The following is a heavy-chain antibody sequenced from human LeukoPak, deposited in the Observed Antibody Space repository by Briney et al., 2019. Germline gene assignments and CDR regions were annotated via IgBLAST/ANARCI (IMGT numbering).Heavy chain of an antibody. CDR1: GYTFTGYY. CDR3: STGDSSSWYYFDY. CDR2: INPNSGGT. V-gene: IGHV1-2*02. J-gene: IGHJ4*02. D-gene: IGHD6-13*01. Sequence: ASVKVSCKASGYTFTGYYMHWVRQAPGQGLEWMGWINPNSGGTNYAQKFQGRVTMTRNTSISTAYMELSRLRSDDTAVYYCSTGDSSSWYYFDYWGQGTLVTVSS.